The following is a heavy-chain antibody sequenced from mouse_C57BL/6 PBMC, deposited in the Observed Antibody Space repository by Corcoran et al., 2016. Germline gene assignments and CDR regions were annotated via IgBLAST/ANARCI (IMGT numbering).Heavy chain of an antibody. V-gene: IGHV3-6*01. CDR1: GYSITSGYY. Sequence: DVQLQASGPGLVTPSQSLSLPCSVTGYSITSGYYWNWIRQFPGNKLEWMGYISYDGSNNYNPSLKNRISITRDTSKNQFFLKLNSVTTEDTATYYCAREEGYFDYWGQGTTLTVSS. J-gene: IGHJ2*01. CDR2: ISYDGSN. CDR3: AREEGYFDY.